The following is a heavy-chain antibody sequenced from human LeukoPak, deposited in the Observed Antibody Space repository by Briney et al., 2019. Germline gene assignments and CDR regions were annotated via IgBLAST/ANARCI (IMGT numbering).Heavy chain of an antibody. J-gene: IGHJ4*02. CDR3: ARDKYCTGRDCYGGSKFDY. D-gene: IGHD2-8*02. V-gene: IGHV3-48*03. CDR1: GFTFSSYE. CDR2: ISSSGSTI. Sequence: GGSLRLSCAASGFTFSSYEMNWVRQAPGKGLEWVSYISSSGSTIYYADSVKGRFTISRDNAKNSLYLQMNSLRAEDTALYYCARDKYCTGRDCYGGSKFDYWGQGTLVTVSS.